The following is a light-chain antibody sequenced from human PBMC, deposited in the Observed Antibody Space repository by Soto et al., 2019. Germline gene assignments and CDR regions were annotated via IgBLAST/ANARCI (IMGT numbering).Light chain of an antibody. J-gene: IGKJ5*01. CDR1: QRVSSN. Sequence: EVVVTQSPATLSVSPGERATLSCRASQRVSSNVAWYQQKPGQAPRLLIYDASNRATGSPARFSGSGAWTDVTLTISSLEHEDFLVEYCHQRSNWFLTFGQGTQLEIK. CDR2: DAS. V-gene: IGKV3D-11*02. CDR3: HQRSNWFLT.